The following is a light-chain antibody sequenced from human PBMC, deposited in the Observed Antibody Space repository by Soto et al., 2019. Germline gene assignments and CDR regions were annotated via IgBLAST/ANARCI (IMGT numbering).Light chain of an antibody. CDR3: YSYAGSHNV. Sequence: QSALTQPASVSGSPGQSITIFCTGTSSDVGAYKFVSWYRHHPGRAPQVMIYEVTNRPSGVSSRFSGSKSGNTASLTISGLQPEDEGDYYCYSYAGSHNVFGTGTKVTVL. CDR1: SSDVGAYKF. CDR2: EVT. J-gene: IGLJ1*01. V-gene: IGLV2-14*01.